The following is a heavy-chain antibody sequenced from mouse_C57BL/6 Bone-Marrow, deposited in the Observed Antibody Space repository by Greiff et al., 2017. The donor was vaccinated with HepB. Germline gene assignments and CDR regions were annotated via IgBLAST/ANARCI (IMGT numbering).Heavy chain of an antibody. D-gene: IGHD1-1*01. CDR3: ARIYHYGSSYAMDY. CDR1: GYAFSSSW. V-gene: IGHV1-82*01. Sequence: QVQLQQSGPELVKPGASVKISCKASGYAFSSSWMNWVKQRPGKGLQWIGRIYPGDGDTNYNGKFKGKATLTADKSSSTAYMQLSSLTSEDSAVYFCARIYHYGSSYAMDYWGQGTSVTVSS. J-gene: IGHJ4*01. CDR2: IYPGDGDT.